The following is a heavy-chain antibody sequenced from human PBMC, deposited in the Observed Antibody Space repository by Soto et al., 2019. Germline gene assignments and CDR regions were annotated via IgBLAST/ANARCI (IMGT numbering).Heavy chain of an antibody. J-gene: IGHJ6*03. D-gene: IGHD3-10*01. CDR2: IYYSGST. Sequence: SETLSLTCTVSGGSISSYYWSWIRQPPGKGLEWIGYIYYSGSTNYNPSLKSRVTISVDTSKNQFSLKLSSVTAADTAVYYCARDLGFGGYMDVWGKGTTVTVSS. CDR1: GGSISSYY. V-gene: IGHV4-59*01. CDR3: ARDLGFGGYMDV.